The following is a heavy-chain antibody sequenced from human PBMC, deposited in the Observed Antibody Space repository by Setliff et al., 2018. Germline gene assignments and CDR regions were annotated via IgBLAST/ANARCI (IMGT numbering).Heavy chain of an antibody. V-gene: IGHV1-8*01. Sequence: ASVKVSCKASGYTFSSYDINWVRQASGQGLEWMGWMNPNSGNTGYAQKFQGRVTMTRNTSINTAYMELSSLRSQDTALYYCARGRGGNPNWYFDLWGRGALVTVSS. J-gene: IGHJ2*01. CDR2: MNPNSGNT. CDR3: ARGRGGNPNWYFDL. D-gene: IGHD2-15*01. CDR1: GYTFSSYD.